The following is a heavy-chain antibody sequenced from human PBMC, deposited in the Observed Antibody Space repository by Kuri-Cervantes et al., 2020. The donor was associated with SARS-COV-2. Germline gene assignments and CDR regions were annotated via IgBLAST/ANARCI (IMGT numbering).Heavy chain of an antibody. CDR1: GGSISSSSYY. V-gene: IGHV4-39*01. Sequence: SETLSLTCTVSGGSISSSSYYWGWIRQPPGKGLEWIGSIYYSGSTYYNPSLKSRVTISVDTSKNQFSLKLSSVTAADTAVYYCAGQEVVAATNWFDPWGQGTLVTVSS. J-gene: IGHJ5*02. CDR3: AGQEVVAATNWFDP. CDR2: IYYSGST. D-gene: IGHD2-15*01.